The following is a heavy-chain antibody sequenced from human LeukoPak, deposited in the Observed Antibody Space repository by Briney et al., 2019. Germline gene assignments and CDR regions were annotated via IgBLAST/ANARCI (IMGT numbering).Heavy chain of an antibody. CDR1: GGSISSYY. V-gene: IGHV4-59*01. D-gene: IGHD3-3*01. J-gene: IGHJ5*02. Sequence: SETLSLTCTVSGGSISSYYWSWLRQPPGKGLEWIGYIYYSGSTNYNPSLKSRVTISVDTSKNQFSLKLSSVTAADTAVYYCARVGDFWSGLDWFDPWGQGTLVTVSS. CDR2: IYYSGST. CDR3: ARVGDFWSGLDWFDP.